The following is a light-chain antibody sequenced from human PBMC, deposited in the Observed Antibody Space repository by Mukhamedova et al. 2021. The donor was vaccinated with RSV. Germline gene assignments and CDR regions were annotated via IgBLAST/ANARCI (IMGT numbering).Light chain of an antibody. V-gene: IGLV3-1*01. CDR1: GDRY. CDR2: QDT. CDR3: QAWDRSTVV. Sequence: GDRYASWYQQKTGQSPLLVIHQDTKRPSGIPERFSGANSGNTATLTISGTQAMDEADYYCQAWDRSTVVFGGGTKLTVL. J-gene: IGLJ2*01.